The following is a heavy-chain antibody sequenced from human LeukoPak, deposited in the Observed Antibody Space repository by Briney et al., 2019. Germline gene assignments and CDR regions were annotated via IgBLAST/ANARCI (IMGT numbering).Heavy chain of an antibody. CDR3: ASLRERSYYARGFDY. J-gene: IGHJ4*02. D-gene: IGHD1-26*01. CDR2: IYNSGST. Sequence: SETLSLTCTVSGGSISSGSYYWSWIRQPAGKGLEWIGRIYNSGSTNYNPSLKSRVTISVDTSKNQFSLKLSSVTAADTAVYYCASLRERSYYARGFDYWGQGTLVTVSS. CDR1: GGSISSGSYY. V-gene: IGHV4-61*02.